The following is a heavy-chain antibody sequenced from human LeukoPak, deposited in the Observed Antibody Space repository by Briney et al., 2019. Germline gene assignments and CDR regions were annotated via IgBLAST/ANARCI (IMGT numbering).Heavy chain of an antibody. Sequence: GGSLRLSCAASGFTFSSYWMHWVRQAPGKGLVWVSRINSDGSSTSYADSVKGRFTISRDNAKNTLYLQMNSLRAEDTAVYYCARVGTWGAFDIWGQGTMVTVSS. CDR1: GFTFSSYW. J-gene: IGHJ3*02. CDR2: INSDGSST. V-gene: IGHV3-74*01. CDR3: ARVGTWGAFDI. D-gene: IGHD1-14*01.